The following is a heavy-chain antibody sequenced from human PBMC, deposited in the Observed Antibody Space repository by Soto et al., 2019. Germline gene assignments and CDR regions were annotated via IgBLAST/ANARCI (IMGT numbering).Heavy chain of an antibody. CDR3: ARVYYYDSTGYYWHTFDI. V-gene: IGHV4-30-2*01. J-gene: IGHJ3*02. CDR1: GGSISSGAYS. D-gene: IGHD3-22*01. CDR2: IYHSGST. Sequence: SETLSLTCAVSGGSISSGAYSWSWIRQPPGKGLEWIGDIYHSGSTYYNASLKSRVTISVDRSKNQFSLRLTSVTAADTAVYYFARVYYYDSTGYYWHTFDIWGQGTVVTVSS.